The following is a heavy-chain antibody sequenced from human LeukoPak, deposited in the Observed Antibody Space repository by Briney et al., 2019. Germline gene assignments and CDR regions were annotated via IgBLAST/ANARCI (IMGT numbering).Heavy chain of an antibody. CDR3: ARERYYYDSSGYYGYFDY. J-gene: IGHJ4*02. CDR2: VFQSGNT. CDR1: GGSISNYY. V-gene: IGHV4-59*01. D-gene: IGHD3-22*01. Sequence: PSETLSLTCTASGGSISNYYWSRIRQPPGKGLEWIGYVFQSGNTNYNPSLKSRVTISVDTSKNHFSLNLSSVSAADTAVYYCARERYYYDSSGYYGYFDYWGQGTLVTVSS.